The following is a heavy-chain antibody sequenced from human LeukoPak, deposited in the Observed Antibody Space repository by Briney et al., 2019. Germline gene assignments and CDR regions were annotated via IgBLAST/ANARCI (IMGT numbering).Heavy chain of an antibody. Sequence: GGSLRLSCAPSGFTFSNYSLNWVRQSPGKGLEWISYISSSGSTIYYADSVKGRFAISRDNAENSLYLQMNSLRAEDTAVYYCATSRGSWPDYFDYWGQGTLVTVSS. CDR2: ISSSGSTI. D-gene: IGHD6-13*01. CDR3: ATSRGSWPDYFDY. J-gene: IGHJ4*02. V-gene: IGHV3-48*01. CDR1: GFTFSNYS.